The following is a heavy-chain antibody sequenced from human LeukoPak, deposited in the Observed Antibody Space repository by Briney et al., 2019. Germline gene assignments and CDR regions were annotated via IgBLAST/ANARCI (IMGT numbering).Heavy chain of an antibody. CDR3: ARDGGRTSEFDS. CDR1: GHTFTTYN. V-gene: IGHV1-46*01. Sequence: GASVKVSCKASGHTFTTYNFYWVRQAPGQGLEWMGIVDPEDGGTSYAHKFRGRVAMTRDMSANTVYLELNSLRSDDTALYYCARDGGRTSEFDSWGQGTLVTVSS. D-gene: IGHD1-14*01. CDR2: VDPEDGGT. J-gene: IGHJ5*01.